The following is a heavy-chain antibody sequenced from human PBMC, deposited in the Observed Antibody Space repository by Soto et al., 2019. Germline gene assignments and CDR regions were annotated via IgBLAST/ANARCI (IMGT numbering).Heavy chain of an antibody. Sequence: PGGSLRLSCAASGFTFSSHGMHWVRQAPGKGLEWVAVIWYDGSNKYYAESVKGRFTISRDNSKNTLDLQMNSLRAEDTAVYYCARWGPNKILDYWGQGTPVTVSS. J-gene: IGHJ4*02. CDR3: ARWGPNKILDY. CDR2: IWYDGSNK. D-gene: IGHD3-3*01. CDR1: GFTFSSHG. V-gene: IGHV3-33*01.